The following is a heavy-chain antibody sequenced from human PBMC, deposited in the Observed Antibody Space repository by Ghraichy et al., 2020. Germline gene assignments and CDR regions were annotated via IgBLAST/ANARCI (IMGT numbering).Heavy chain of an antibody. CDR3: ARRGTIVTPDY. Sequence: GGSLRLSCTASGFTFGDYAMSWFRQAPGKGLEWVGFIRSKGYGGTTDYAASVKGRFTISRDDSKSFAYLQMNSLKTEDTAVYYCARRGTIVTPDYWGQGTLVTVSS. V-gene: IGHV3-49*03. J-gene: IGHJ4*02. D-gene: IGHD4-11*01. CDR1: GFTFGDYA. CDR2: IRSKGYGGTT.